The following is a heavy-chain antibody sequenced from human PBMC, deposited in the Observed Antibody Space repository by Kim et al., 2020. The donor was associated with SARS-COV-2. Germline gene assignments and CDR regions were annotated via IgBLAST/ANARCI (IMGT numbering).Heavy chain of an antibody. D-gene: IGHD3-9*01. CDR2: ISSSSSYI. Sequence: GGSLRLSCAASGFTFSSYSMNWVRQAPGKGLEWVSSISSSSSYIYYADSVKGRFTISRDNAKNSLYLQMNSLRAEDTAVYYCARLRTLYYDILTGSPGGGMDVWGQGTTVTVSS. CDR3: ARLRTLYYDILTGSPGGGMDV. J-gene: IGHJ6*02. CDR1: GFTFSSYS. V-gene: IGHV3-21*01.